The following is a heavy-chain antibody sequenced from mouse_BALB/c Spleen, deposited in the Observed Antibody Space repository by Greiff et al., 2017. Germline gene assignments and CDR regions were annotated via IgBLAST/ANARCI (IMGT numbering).Heavy chain of an antibody. CDR3: AREGAYYGSSYYFDF. D-gene: IGHD1-1*01. V-gene: IGHV5-17*02. CDR1: GFTFSSFG. J-gene: IGHJ2*01. CDR2: ISSGSSTI. Sequence: EVQVVESGGGLVQPGGSRKLSCAASGFTFSSFGMHWVRQAPEKGLEWVAYISSGSSTIYYADTVKGRFPISRDNPKNTLFLQMTSLRSEDTAMYYCAREGAYYGSSYYFDFWGQGTTLTVSS.